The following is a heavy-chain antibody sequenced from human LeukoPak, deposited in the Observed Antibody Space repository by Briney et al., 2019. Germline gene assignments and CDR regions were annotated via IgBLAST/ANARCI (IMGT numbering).Heavy chain of an antibody. CDR3: ARDSYRAAGTDY. CDR1: GGSISSHY. D-gene: IGHD6-13*01. J-gene: IGHJ4*02. CDR2: IYYSGST. V-gene: IGHV4-59*11. Sequence: SETLSLTCTVSGGSISSHYWSWIRQPPGRGLEWIGYIYYSGSTNYNPSLKSRVTISVDTSKNQFSLKLSSVTAADTAVYYCARDSYRAAGTDYWGQGTLVTVSS.